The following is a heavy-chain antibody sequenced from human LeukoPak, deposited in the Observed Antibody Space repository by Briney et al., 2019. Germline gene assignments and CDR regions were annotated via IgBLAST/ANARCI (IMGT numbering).Heavy chain of an antibody. V-gene: IGHV5-51*01. J-gene: IGHJ4*02. D-gene: IGHD1-26*01. CDR1: GYFFTSYW. Sequence: GESLKISCKGSGYFFTSYWIVWVRQVPGKGLEWMGIIYPGDSDTRYSPSFQGQVTISADKSISTAYQQWSSLKASDTAMYYCASSETYYADYWGQGTLVTVSS. CDR3: ASSETYYADY. CDR2: IYPGDSDT.